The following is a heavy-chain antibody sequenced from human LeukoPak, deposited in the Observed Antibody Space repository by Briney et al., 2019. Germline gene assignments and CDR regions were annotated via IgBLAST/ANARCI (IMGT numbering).Heavy chain of an antibody. CDR3: ARGRYYDSSGYGIDY. CDR1: GGSISSYY. Sequence: SETLSLTCTVSGGSISSYYWSWIRQPPGKGLEWIGYIYYSGSTNYNPSLKSWVTISVDTSKNQFSRKLSSVTAADTAVYYCARGRYYDSSGYGIDYWSQGTLVTVSS. V-gene: IGHV4-59*01. J-gene: IGHJ4*02. CDR2: IYYSGST. D-gene: IGHD3-22*01.